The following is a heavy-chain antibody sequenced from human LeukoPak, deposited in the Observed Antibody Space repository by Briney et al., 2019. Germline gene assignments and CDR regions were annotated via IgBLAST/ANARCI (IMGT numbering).Heavy chain of an antibody. J-gene: IGHJ5*02. V-gene: IGHV3-23*01. Sequence: GGSLRLSCAVSGVTFSDFAMIWVRQPPGKGLEWVSSTFQGGGEIHYADSVRGRFTFSRDNSRSTLFLQRNILSGEDTAIYYCATYRQVMLPFEAWGRGTLVTVSS. CDR2: TFQGGGEI. D-gene: IGHD5-18*01. CDR3: ATYRQVMLPFEA. CDR1: GVTFSDFA.